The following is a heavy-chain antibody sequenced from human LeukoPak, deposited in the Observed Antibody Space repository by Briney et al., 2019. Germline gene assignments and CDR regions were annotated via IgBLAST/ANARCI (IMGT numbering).Heavy chain of an antibody. CDR2: ISGSGGST. V-gene: IGHV3-23*01. J-gene: IGHJ5*02. D-gene: IGHD3-3*01. CDR1: GFTFSSYA. CDR3: AKSLRFLDRFDP. Sequence: QSGGSLRLSCAASGFTFSSYAMSWVRQAPGKGLEWVSAISGSGGSTYYADSVKGQFTISRDNSKNTLYLQMNSLRAEDTAVYYCAKSLRFLDRFDPWGQGTLVTVSS.